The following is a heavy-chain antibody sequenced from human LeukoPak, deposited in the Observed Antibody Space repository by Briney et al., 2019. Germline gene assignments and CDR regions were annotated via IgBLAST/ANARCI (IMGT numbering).Heavy chain of an antibody. CDR2: ISYDGSNK. D-gene: IGHD6-13*01. Sequence: GGSLRLSCAASGFTFSSYGMHWVRQAPGKGLEWVAVISYDGSNKYYADSVKGRFTISRDNSKNTLYLQMNSLRAEDTAVYYCARLIAAAGGNWFDPWGQGTLVTVSS. CDR1: GFTFSSYG. J-gene: IGHJ5*02. CDR3: ARLIAAAGGNWFDP. V-gene: IGHV3-30*03.